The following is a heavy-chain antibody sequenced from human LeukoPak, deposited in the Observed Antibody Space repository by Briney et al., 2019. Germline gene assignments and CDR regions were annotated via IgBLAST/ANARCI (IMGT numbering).Heavy chain of an antibody. Sequence: SETLSLTCAVYGGSFSDYYWNWIRQPPGKGLEWIGEINHSGNTNYNPSLKSRVTISVDTSKNQFSLKLSSVTAADTAVYYCARLRDGRWLLEYWGQGTLVTVSS. CDR3: ARLRDGRWLLEY. CDR2: INHSGNT. J-gene: IGHJ4*02. V-gene: IGHV4-34*01. D-gene: IGHD5-24*01. CDR1: GGSFSDYY.